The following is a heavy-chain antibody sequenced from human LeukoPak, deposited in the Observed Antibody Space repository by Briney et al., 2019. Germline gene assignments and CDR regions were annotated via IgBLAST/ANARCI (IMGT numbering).Heavy chain of an antibody. CDR1: GYTFTSYY. J-gene: IGHJ5*02. CDR2: INPSGGST. V-gene: IGHV1-46*01. D-gene: IGHD3-10*01. CDR3: ARVASPGSLRGNNWFDP. Sequence: ASVTVSCKASGYTFTSYYMHWVRQAPEQGLEWMGLINPSGGSTSYAQKFQGRVTMTRDTSTSTVYMELSSLRSEDTAVYYCARVASPGSLRGNNWFDPWGQGTLVTVSS.